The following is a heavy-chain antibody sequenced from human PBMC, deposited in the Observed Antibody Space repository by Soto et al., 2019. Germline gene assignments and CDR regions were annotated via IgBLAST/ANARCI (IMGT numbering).Heavy chain of an antibody. CDR2: ISAYNGNT. V-gene: IGHV1-18*01. Sequence: ASVKVSCKASGYTFTSYGISWVRQAPGQGLEWMGWISAYNGNTNYAQKLQGRVTMTTDTSTSTAYMELRSLRSDDTAVYYCARDRSANWGSGPRFDYWGQGTLVTVSS. CDR3: ARDRSANWGSGPRFDY. J-gene: IGHJ4*02. D-gene: IGHD7-27*01. CDR1: GYTFTSYG.